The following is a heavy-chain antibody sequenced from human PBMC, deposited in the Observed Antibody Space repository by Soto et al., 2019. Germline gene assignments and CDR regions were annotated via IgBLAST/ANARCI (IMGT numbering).Heavy chain of an antibody. D-gene: IGHD2-15*01. CDR1: DFSISNAW. V-gene: IGHV3-15*07. J-gene: IGHJ6*02. CDR3: TTGSVEGV. CDR2: VKRKIDGETT. Sequence: EVQLVESGGGLVKPGGSLRLSCAASDFSISNAWMNWVRQAPGKGLEWVGRVKRKIDGETTDYAAPVKGRFTISRDDSNNMLYLQMNSLKADDTAVYYCTTGSVEGVWVQGTTVTVSS.